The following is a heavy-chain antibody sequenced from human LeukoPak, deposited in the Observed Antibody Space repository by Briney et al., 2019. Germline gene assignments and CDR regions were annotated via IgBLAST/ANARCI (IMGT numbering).Heavy chain of an antibody. Sequence: ASVKVSCKASGYTFTSYDINWVRQATGQGLEWMGWMNPNSGNTGYAQKFQGRVTMTRNTSISTAYMELSSLRSEDTAVYYCARAEQQLIYYYYGMDVWGQGTTVTVSS. V-gene: IGHV1-8*01. CDR1: GYTFTSYD. CDR2: MNPNSGNT. D-gene: IGHD6-13*01. CDR3: ARAEQQLIYYYYGMDV. J-gene: IGHJ6*02.